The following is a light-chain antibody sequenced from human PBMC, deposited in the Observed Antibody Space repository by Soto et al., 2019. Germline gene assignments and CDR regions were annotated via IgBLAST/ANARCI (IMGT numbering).Light chain of an antibody. CDR1: QSVSSN. J-gene: IGKJ2*01. Sequence: EIVMTQSPATLSVSPGERATLSCRASQSVSSNLAWYQQKPGQAPRLLIYGASTRATGIPARFIGSGSGTEFTLTISSLQSEDFAVYYCQQYNNWTRIYTVGQGTKLEIK. CDR2: GAS. CDR3: QQYNNWTRIYT. V-gene: IGKV3-15*01.